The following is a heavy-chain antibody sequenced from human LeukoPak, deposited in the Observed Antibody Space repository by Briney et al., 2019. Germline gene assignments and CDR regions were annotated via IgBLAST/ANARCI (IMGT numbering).Heavy chain of an antibody. D-gene: IGHD3-3*01. CDR3: ARGQSGFDF. CDR1: GFTFSSYR. CDR2: IERDGSEK. Sequence: SGGSLRLSCAASGFTFSSYRMTWVRQAPGKGLEWVANIERDGSEKNYVDSVKGRFTISRDNAKNSLYLQMNSLRAEDTAVYYCARGQSGFDFWGQGTLVTVSS. V-gene: IGHV3-7*05. J-gene: IGHJ4*02.